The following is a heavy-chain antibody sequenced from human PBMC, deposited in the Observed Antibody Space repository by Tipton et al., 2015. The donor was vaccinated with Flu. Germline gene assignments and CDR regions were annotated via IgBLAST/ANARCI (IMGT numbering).Heavy chain of an antibody. CDR2: IYYSGST. V-gene: IGHV4-59*01. J-gene: IGHJ6*02. CDR1: GGSISSYY. CDR3: ARELYYGMDV. Sequence: TLSLTCTVSGGSISSYYWSWIRQPPGKGLEWIGYIYYSGSTNYDPSLKSRVTISVDTSKNQFSLKLSSVTAADTAVYYCARELYYGMDVWGQGTTVTVSS.